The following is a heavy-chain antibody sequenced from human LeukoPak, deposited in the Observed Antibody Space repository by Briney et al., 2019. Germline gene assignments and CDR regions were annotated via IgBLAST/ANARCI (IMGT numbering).Heavy chain of an antibody. J-gene: IGHJ4*02. CDR2: ISGSGGST. CDR3: ARGNYDFWSGPRGY. Sequence: GGSLRLSCAASGFTFSSYAMSWVRQAPGKGPEWVSAISGSGGSTYYADSVKGRFTISRDNSKNTLYLQMNSLRAEDTAVYYCARGNYDFWSGPRGYWGQGTLVTVSS. D-gene: IGHD3-3*01. CDR1: GFTFSSYA. V-gene: IGHV3-23*01.